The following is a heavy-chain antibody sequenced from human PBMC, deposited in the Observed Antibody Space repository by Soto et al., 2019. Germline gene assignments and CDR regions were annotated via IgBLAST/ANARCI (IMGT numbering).Heavy chain of an antibody. J-gene: IGHJ6*02. V-gene: IGHV5-51*01. CDR3: ARLPRYFDGLANYYGMDV. D-gene: IGHD3-9*01. Sequence: PGESLKISCKGSGYSFTSYWIGWVRQMPGKGLEWMGIIYPGDSDTRYSPSLQGQVTISADKSISTAYLQWTSLKASDTAMYYCARLPRYFDGLANYYGMDVCSQGTTVTVSS. CDR2: IYPGDSDT. CDR1: GYSFTSYW.